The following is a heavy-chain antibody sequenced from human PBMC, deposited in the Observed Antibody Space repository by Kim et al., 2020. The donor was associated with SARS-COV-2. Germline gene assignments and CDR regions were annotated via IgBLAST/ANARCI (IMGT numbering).Heavy chain of an antibody. J-gene: IGHJ4*02. Sequence: ASVKVSCKASGYTFTSYGISWVRQAPGQGLEWMGWISAYNGNTNYAQKLQGRVTMTTDTSTSTAYMELRSLRSDDTAAYYCARVKDIVVVPAARHFDYWGQGTLVTVSS. D-gene: IGHD2-2*01. CDR1: GYTFTSYG. V-gene: IGHV1-18*01. CDR3: ARVKDIVVVPAARHFDY. CDR2: ISAYNGNT.